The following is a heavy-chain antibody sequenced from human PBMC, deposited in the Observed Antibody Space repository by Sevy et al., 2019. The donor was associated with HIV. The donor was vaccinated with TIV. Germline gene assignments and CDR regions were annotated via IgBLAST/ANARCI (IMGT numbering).Heavy chain of an antibody. CDR1: GGSISGYY. J-gene: IGHJ4*02. Sequence: SETLSVTCTVSGGSISGYYWSWIRQPPGKGLEWIGYIYYSGSTNYNPSLKNRVTMSVDTSKNQFSLKMSSVTAADTAVDYCARTPVIMITSGGVIALRQFDFWGQGTLVTVSS. D-gene: IGHD3-16*02. V-gene: IGHV4-59*01. CDR3: ARTPVIMITSGGVIALRQFDF. CDR2: IYYSGST.